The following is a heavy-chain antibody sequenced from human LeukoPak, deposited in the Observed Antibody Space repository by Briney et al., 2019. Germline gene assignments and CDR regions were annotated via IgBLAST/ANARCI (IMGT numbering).Heavy chain of an antibody. V-gene: IGHV4-59*01. CDR1: GGSISSYY. D-gene: IGHD4-17*01. J-gene: IGHJ6*02. Sequence: SETLSLTCAVSGGSISSYYWSWIRQPPGKGLEWIGYIYYSGSTNYNPSLKSRVTISVDTSKNQFSLKLSSVTAADTAVYYCARTTVTTYYYYGMDVWGQGTTVTVSS. CDR2: IYYSGST. CDR3: ARTTVTTYYYYGMDV.